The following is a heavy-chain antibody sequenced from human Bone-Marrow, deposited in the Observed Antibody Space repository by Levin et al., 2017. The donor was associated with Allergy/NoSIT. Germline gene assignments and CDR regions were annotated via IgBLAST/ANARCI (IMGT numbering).Heavy chain of an antibody. V-gene: IGHV4-30-4*01. J-gene: IGHJ4*02. Sequence: SETLSLTCTVSGDSISTGHYYWSWIRQAPGKGLEWIGYIFHSGSTYYTPSLKSRVTISVDTSTSPFSLKLSSMTAADTAVYYCARVTAATTLDFWGLGTLVTVSS. CDR2: IFHSGST. CDR3: ARVTAATTLDF. CDR1: GDSISTGHYY. D-gene: IGHD4-17*01.